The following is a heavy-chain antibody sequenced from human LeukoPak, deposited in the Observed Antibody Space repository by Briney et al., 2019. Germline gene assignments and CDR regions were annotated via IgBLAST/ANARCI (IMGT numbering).Heavy chain of an antibody. CDR3: ARRLCSSTSCYFDY. D-gene: IGHD2-2*01. CDR2: IYYSGST. J-gene: IGHJ4*02. CDR1: GGSISSYY. V-gene: IGHV4-59*08. Sequence: KPSETLSLTCTVSGGSISSYYWSWIRQPPGKGLEWIGYIYYSGSTNYNPSLKSRVTISVDTSKNQFSLKLSSVTAADTAVYYCARRLCSSTSCYFDYWGQGTLVTVSP.